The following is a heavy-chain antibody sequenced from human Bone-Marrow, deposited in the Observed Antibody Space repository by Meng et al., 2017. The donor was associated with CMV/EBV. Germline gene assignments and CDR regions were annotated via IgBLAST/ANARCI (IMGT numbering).Heavy chain of an antibody. J-gene: IGHJ4*02. CDR1: YY. CDR2: INHSGGT. D-gene: IGHD3-10*01. CDR3: ARGAPRQAYYYGSGSYYKQVYFDY. V-gene: IGHV4-34*01. Sequence: YYWFWIRQPPGKGLEWIGEINHSGGTNYNPSLKSRVTISVDTSKNQFSLRLSSVTAADTAVYYCARGAPRQAYYYGSGSYYKQVYFDYWGQGTLVTVSS.